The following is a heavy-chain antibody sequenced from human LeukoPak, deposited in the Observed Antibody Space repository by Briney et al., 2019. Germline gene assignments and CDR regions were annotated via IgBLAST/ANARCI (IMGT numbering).Heavy chain of an antibody. V-gene: IGHV4-4*02. J-gene: IGHJ3*02. Sequence: SGGSLRLSCTASGFIFSTSWMTWVRQPPGKGLEWIGEIYHSGSTNYNPSLKSRVTISVDKSKNQFSLKLSSVTAADTAVYYCARQYGDDAFDIWGQGTMVTVSS. CDR2: IYHSGST. CDR3: ARQYGDDAFDI. CDR1: GFIFSTSW. D-gene: IGHD3-10*01.